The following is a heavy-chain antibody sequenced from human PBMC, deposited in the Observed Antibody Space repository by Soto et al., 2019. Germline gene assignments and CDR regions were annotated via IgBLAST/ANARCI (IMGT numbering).Heavy chain of an antibody. CDR3: ARGEGGSYTPSTYDY. Sequence: QVQLVQSGAEVKKPGASVKVSCKASGYTFTGYYMHWVRQAPGQGLEWMGWINPNSGGTHYAQRFQGWVSMTRNTSISTAYMELSRLRSDDTAVYYCARGEGGSYTPSTYDYWGQGTQVTVSS. D-gene: IGHD1-26*01. V-gene: IGHV1-2*04. J-gene: IGHJ4*02. CDR2: INPNSGGT. CDR1: GYTFTGYY.